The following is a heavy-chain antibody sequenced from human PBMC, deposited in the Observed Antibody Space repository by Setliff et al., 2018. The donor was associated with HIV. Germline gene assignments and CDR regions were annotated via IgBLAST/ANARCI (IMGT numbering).Heavy chain of an antibody. D-gene: IGHD2-21*02. CDR3: ARHNRLLDY. CDR1: GSSFTSYW. CDR2: IYPGDSDT. J-gene: IGHJ4*02. V-gene: IGHV5-51*01. Sequence: GESLKISCKGSGSSFTSYWIGWVRQMPGKGLDWMGIIYPGDSDTRYSPSFQGLVTISADKSISTAYLQWSSLKASDTAIYYCARHNRLLDYWGQGTLVTVSS.